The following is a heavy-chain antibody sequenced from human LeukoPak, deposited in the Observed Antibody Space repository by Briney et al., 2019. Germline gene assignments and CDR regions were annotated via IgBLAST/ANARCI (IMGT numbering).Heavy chain of an antibody. V-gene: IGHV3-23*01. CDR2: ISPSGSIS. J-gene: IGHJ5*02. D-gene: IGHD3-9*01. CDR1: GFTFSTYA. CDR3: ARDLDWGAFDA. Sequence: GGSLRLSCAASGFTFSTYAMTWVRQAPGKGLEWVSGISPSGSISYYADSVKGRFTISRDDSKNTVSLQMNSLRAEDTALYYCARDLDWGAFDAWGQGTLVTVSS.